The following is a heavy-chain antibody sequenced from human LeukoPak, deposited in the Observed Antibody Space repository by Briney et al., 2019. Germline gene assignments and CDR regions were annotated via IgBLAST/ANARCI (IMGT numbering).Heavy chain of an antibody. CDR1: GVSISSYY. J-gene: IGHJ6*03. D-gene: IGHD3-10*01. CDR3: ARAFGGAGYYYYYYMDV. CDR2: IYYSGST. Sequence: SETLSLTCTVSGVSISSYYWSWIRQPPGKGLEWIGNIYYSGSTNYNPSLKSRVTISVDTSKNQFSLKLSSVTAADTAVYYCARAFGGAGYYYYYYMDVWGKGTTVTVSS. V-gene: IGHV4-59*12.